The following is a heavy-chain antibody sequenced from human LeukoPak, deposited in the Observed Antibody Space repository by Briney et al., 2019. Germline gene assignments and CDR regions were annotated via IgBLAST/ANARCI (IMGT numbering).Heavy chain of an antibody. J-gene: IGHJ5*02. CDR1: GGSFSGYY. Sequence: PSETLSLTCAVYGGSFSGYYWSWIRQPPGKGLEWIGEINHSGSTNYNPSLKSRVTISVDTSKNQFSLKLSPVTAADTAVYYCARGLLFDPWGQGTLVTVSS. V-gene: IGHV4-34*01. CDR2: INHSGST. D-gene: IGHD2-21*01. CDR3: ARGLLFDP.